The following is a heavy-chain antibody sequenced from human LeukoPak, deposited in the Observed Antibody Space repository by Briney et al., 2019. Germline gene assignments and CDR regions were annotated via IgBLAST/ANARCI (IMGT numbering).Heavy chain of an antibody. D-gene: IGHD2-15*01. V-gene: IGHV3-30*04. J-gene: IGHJ4*02. CDR2: ISYDGSNK. CDR1: GFTFSSYA. Sequence: GRSLRLSCAASGFTFSSYAMHWVRQAPGKGLEWVAVISYDGSNKYYADSVKGRFTISRDNSKSTLCLQMNSLRAEDTAVYYCAKQLGYCSDGSCYFPYWGQGTLVTVSS. CDR3: AKQLGYCSDGSCYFPY.